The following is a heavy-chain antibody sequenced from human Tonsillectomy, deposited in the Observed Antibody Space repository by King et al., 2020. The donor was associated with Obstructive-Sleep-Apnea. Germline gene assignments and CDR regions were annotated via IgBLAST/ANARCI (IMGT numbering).Heavy chain of an antibody. CDR1: GFTFSSYG. CDR2: IWYDGSNK. V-gene: IGHV3-33*01. Sequence: VQLVESGGGVVQPGRSLRLSCAASGFTFSSYGIHWIRQAPGKGLEWVALIWYDGSNKYYADSEKGRFTISRDNSKNTLYLQMNSLRAEDTAVYYCAVGVYFFDYWGQGTLVTVSS. J-gene: IGHJ4*02. CDR3: AVGVYFFDY. D-gene: IGHD3-10*01.